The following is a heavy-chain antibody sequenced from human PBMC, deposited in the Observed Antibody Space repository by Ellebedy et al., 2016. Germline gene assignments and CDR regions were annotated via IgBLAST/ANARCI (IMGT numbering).Heavy chain of an antibody. CDR1: GGSISSGGYY. CDR2: IYYSGST. J-gene: IGHJ4*02. CDR3: ARDGFTTDGNTGLVY. D-gene: IGHD3-9*01. Sequence: SETLSLTXTVSGGSISSGGYYWSWIRQHPGKGLEWIGYIYYSGSTYYNPSLKSRVTISVDTSKNQFSLRLRSVTAADTAVYYCARDGFTTDGNTGLVYWGQGAQVAVAS. V-gene: IGHV4-31*03.